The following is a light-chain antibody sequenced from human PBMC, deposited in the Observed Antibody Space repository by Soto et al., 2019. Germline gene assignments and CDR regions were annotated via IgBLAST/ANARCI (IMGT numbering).Light chain of an antibody. CDR1: QSVSSN. CDR3: QQYNNWPT. Sequence: EIVVTQSPATLSVSPGERATLSCRASQSVSSNLAWYQQKPGQAPRLLIYGASTRATGIPARFSGSGSGTEFTLTISSLQSEDFAFYYGQQYNNWPTFGQGTRLEIK. V-gene: IGKV3D-15*01. CDR2: GAS. J-gene: IGKJ5*01.